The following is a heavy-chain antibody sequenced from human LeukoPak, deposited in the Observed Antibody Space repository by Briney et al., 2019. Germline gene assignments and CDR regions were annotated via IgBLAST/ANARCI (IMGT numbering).Heavy chain of an antibody. CDR2: FDPEDGET. Sequence: ASVKVSCKVSGYTLTELSMHWVRQAPGKGLEWMGGFDPEDGETIYAQKFQGRVTMTEDTSTDTAYMELSSLRSEDRAVYYCATGWLATNAFDIWGQGTMVTVSS. CDR1: GYTLTELS. J-gene: IGHJ3*02. D-gene: IGHD6-19*01. V-gene: IGHV1-24*01. CDR3: ATGWLATNAFDI.